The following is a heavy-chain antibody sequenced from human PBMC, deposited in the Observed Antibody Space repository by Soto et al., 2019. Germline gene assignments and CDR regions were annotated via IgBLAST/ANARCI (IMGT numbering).Heavy chain of an antibody. D-gene: IGHD2-15*01. CDR3: ARHIIVVVVPDYMDV. V-gene: IGHV3-7*01. CDR2: IKQDGSEK. CDR1: GFTFSSYW. J-gene: IGHJ6*03. Sequence: PGGSLRLSCAASGFTFSSYWMSWVRQAPGKGLEWVANIKQDGSEKYYVDSVKGRFTISRDNAKNSLYLQMNSLRAEDTAVYYCARHIIVVVVPDYMDVWGKGTTVTVS.